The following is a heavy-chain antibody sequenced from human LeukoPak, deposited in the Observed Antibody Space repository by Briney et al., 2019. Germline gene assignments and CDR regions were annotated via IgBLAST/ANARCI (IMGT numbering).Heavy chain of an antibody. Sequence: GGSLRLSCAASGFTFSSYSMNWVRQAPGKGLEWVSYISSSSSTIYYADSVKGRFTISRDNAKNSLYLQMNSLRAEDTAVYYCARFRGYCTNGVCLCWGFDPWGQGTLVTVSS. J-gene: IGHJ5*02. CDR2: ISSSSSTI. V-gene: IGHV3-48*01. CDR1: GFTFSSYS. CDR3: ARFRGYCTNGVCLCWGFDP. D-gene: IGHD2-8*01.